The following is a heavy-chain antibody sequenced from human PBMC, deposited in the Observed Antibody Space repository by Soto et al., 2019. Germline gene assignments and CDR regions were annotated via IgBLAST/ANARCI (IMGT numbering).Heavy chain of an antibody. CDR2: IYYSGST. Sequence: SETLSLTCTDSGGSISRYYWSWVRQPPGKGLEWIGYIYYSGSTNYNPSLKSRVTISVDTSKNQFSLKLSSVTAADTAVYYCARGRRDIVVVPAAGEFDYWGQGTLVTVSS. J-gene: IGHJ4*02. CDR1: GGSISRYY. D-gene: IGHD2-2*01. V-gene: IGHV4-59*01. CDR3: ARGRRDIVVVPAAGEFDY.